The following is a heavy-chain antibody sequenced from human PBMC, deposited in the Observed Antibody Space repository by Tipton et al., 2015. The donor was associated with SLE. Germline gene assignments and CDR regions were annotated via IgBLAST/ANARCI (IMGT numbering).Heavy chain of an antibody. CDR2: ISVYNGYT. J-gene: IGHJ4*02. V-gene: IGHV1-18*01. Sequence: QSGAEVKKPGASVKVSCKASGYTFIHKGISWVRQAPGQGLEFMGWISVYNGYTNYAQKFKGRVTLTTDTSTSTAYMELRSLRSDGTAVYYCARLVVGAFDYWGQGTLVTVSS. D-gene: IGHD2-15*01. CDR3: ARLVVGAFDY. CDR1: GYTFIHKG.